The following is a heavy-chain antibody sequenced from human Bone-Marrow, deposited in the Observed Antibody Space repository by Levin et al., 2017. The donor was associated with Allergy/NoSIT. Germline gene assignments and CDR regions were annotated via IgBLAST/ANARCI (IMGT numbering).Heavy chain of an antibody. V-gene: IGHV4-59*01. CDR2: IYYNGNT. Sequence: SQTLSLTCTVSGASISSYYWSWIRQPPGKGLEWIGYIYYNGNTNYNPSLKSRVTISLDTSKSQFSLNLSSVTAAATAVYYCARDNWNGCNYFGMAVWGQGTTVTVSS. CDR1: GASISSYY. D-gene: IGHD1-20*01. CDR3: ARDNWNGCNYFGMAV. J-gene: IGHJ6*02.